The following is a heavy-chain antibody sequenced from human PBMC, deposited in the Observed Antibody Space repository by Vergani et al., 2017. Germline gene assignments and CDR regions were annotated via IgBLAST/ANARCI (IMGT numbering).Heavy chain of an antibody. V-gene: IGHV3-30*02. CDR3: ASTYYDFWSGSTQNYYYGMDV. Sequence: QVQLVESGGGVVQPGGSLRLSCAASGFTFSSYGMHWVRQAPGKGLEWVAFIRYDGSNKYYADSVKGRFTISRDNSKNTLYLQMNSLRAEDTAVYYCASTYYDFWSGSTQNYYYGMDVWGQGP. J-gene: IGHJ6*02. CDR1: GFTFSSYG. CDR2: IRYDGSNK. D-gene: IGHD3-3*01.